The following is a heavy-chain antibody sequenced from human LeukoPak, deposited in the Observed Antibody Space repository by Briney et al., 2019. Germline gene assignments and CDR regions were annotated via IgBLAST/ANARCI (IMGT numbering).Heavy chain of an antibody. Sequence: GGSLRLSCAASGFTFSSYWMHWVRQAPGKGLVWVSRMNTDGSSTDYADSVKGRFTISRDNAKNTLYLQMNSLRAEDTAVYYCATGATSGSEAFDIWGQGTMVTVSS. D-gene: IGHD1-7*01. J-gene: IGHJ3*02. CDR3: ATGATSGSEAFDI. CDR2: MNTDGSST. CDR1: GFTFSSYW. V-gene: IGHV3-74*01.